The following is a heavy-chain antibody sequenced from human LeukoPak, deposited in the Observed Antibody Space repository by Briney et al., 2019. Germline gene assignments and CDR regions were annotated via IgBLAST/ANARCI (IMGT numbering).Heavy chain of an antibody. CDR3: AKDEIGAVAGLIDY. CDR2: ISYDGSNK. J-gene: IGHJ4*02. V-gene: IGHV3-30*18. Sequence: HPGRSLRLSCAASGFTFSSYGMYWVRQAPGNGLEWVALISYDGSNKYYADSVKGRFTISRDNSKNTLYLQMNSLRAEDTAVYYCAKDEIGAVAGLIDYWGQGTLVTVSS. CDR1: GFTFSSYG. D-gene: IGHD6-19*01.